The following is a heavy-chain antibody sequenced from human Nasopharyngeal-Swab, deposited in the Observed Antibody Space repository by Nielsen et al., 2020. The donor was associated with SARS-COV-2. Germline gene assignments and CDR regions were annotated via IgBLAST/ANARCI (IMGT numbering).Heavy chain of an antibody. CDR2: IYYSGSA. CDR1: GGSLNSINYY. CDR3: ARNEFRSGYYGTAEYYGLDV. D-gene: IGHD3-3*01. Sequence: GSLRLSCTVSGGSLNSINYYWGWIRQPPEKGLEWIGSIYYSGSAYYNPSLKSRVTISVDTSKNQFSLKLSSVTAADTAVYYCARNEFRSGYYGTAEYYGLDVWGQGTTVTVSS. J-gene: IGHJ6*02. V-gene: IGHV4-39*07.